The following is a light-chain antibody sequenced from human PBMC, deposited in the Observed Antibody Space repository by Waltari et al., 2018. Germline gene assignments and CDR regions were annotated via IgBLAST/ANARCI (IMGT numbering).Light chain of an antibody. CDR1: QNIYFN. CDR3: QQYNAWPLT. CDR2: GAS. V-gene: IGKV3D-15*01. Sequence: EIVMTQSPATLSVSPGERATLSCRASQNIYFNLDWYQQRPGQAPRVLVYGASTRDTGIPARFSGSGSGTEFTLTISNLQSEDFAFYFCQQYNAWPLTFGGGTKVEVK. J-gene: IGKJ4*01.